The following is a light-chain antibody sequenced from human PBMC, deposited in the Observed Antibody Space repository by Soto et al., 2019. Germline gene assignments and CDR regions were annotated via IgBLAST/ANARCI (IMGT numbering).Light chain of an antibody. J-gene: IGLJ1*01. Sequence: QSVLTQPPSVSGAPGQRVTISCTGSSSNIGAGYDVHWYQQVPGTAPKLLIYGNSNRPSGVPDRFSGSKSGTSASLAITGLHAEDEADYYFQSYDTSLSGFYVFGTGTKVTVL. CDR1: SSNIGAGYD. CDR2: GNS. V-gene: IGLV1-40*01. CDR3: QSYDTSLSGFYV.